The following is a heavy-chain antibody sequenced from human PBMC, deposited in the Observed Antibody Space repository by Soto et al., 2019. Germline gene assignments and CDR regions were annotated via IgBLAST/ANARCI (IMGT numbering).Heavy chain of an antibody. Sequence: QVQLVESGGGVVQPGRSLRLSCAASGFTFSSYAMHWVRQAPGKVLEWVAVISSDGSSKYYADSVKGRFTISRDNSKNKLYLQMNSMRAEDTAVYYCARDGPLRCSGYSFDYWGQGTLVTVSS. J-gene: IGHJ4*02. CDR1: GFTFSSYA. CDR2: ISSDGSSK. V-gene: IGHV3-30-3*01. D-gene: IGHD3-22*01. CDR3: ARDGPLRCSGYSFDY.